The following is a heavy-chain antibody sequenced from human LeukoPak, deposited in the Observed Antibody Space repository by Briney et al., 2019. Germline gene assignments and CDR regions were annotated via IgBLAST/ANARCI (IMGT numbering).Heavy chain of an antibody. CDR3: ARGGGSRDIVVVPAAIWFDP. CDR1: GYTFTSYG. J-gene: IGHJ5*02. Sequence: GASVKVSCKASGYTFTSYGIIWVRQAPGQGLEWMGWISAYNGNTNYAQKLQGRVTMTTDTSTSTAYMELRSLRSDDTAVYYCARGGGSRDIVVVPAAIWFDPWGQGTLVTVSS. D-gene: IGHD2-2*02. V-gene: IGHV1-18*01. CDR2: ISAYNGNT.